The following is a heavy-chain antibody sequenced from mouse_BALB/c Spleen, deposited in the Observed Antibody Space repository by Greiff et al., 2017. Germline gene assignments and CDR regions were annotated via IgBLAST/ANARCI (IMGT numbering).Heavy chain of an antibody. J-gene: IGHJ3*01. Sequence: VQLQRSGAELVRPGTSVKVSCKASGYAFTNYLIEWVKQRPGQGLEWIGVINPGSGGTNYNEKFKGKATLTADKSSSTAYMQLSSLTSDDSAVYFCARYDYDGGFAYWGQGTLVTVSA. CDR1: GYAFTNYL. D-gene: IGHD2-4*01. V-gene: IGHV1-54*01. CDR3: ARYDYDGGFAY. CDR2: INPGSGGT.